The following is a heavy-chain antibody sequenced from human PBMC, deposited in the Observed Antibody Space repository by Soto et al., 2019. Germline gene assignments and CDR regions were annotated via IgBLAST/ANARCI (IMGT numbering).Heavy chain of an antibody. CDR1: GYNFAGYW. J-gene: IGHJ4*02. CDR2: IYPRDSDT. V-gene: IGHV5-51*01. D-gene: IGHD3-3*01. CDR3: ARGGVSTRTFDY. Sequence: GESLKISCKGSGYNFAGYWIACVRQMPGKGLELMGIIYPRDSDTRYRPSFQGQVTISADKSISSAYLQWSSLRASDTAMYYCARGGVSTRTFDYWGQGTPVTVSS.